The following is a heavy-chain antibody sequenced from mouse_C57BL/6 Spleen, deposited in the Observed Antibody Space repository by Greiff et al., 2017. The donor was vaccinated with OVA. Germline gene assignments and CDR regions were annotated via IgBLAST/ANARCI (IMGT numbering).Heavy chain of an antibody. CDR1: GFSLTSYA. CDR3: ARHGIHPNHGYDGPEFAY. Sequence: QVQLKESGPGLVAPSQSLSITCTVSGFSLTSYAISWVRQPPGKGLEWLGVIWTGGGTNYNSALKSRLSISKDNSKSQVFLKMNSLQTDDTARYYCARHGIHPNHGYDGPEFAYWGQGTLVTVSA. D-gene: IGHD2-2*01. CDR2: IWTGGGT. V-gene: IGHV2-9-1*01. J-gene: IGHJ3*01.